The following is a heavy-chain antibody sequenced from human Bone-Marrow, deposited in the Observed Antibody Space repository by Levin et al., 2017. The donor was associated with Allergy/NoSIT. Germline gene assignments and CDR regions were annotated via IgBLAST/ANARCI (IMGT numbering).Heavy chain of an antibody. CDR3: ARGLGYSGYDRTRDY. D-gene: IGHD5-12*01. J-gene: IGHJ4*02. CDR1: GYTFTGYY. CDR2: INPNSGGT. V-gene: IGHV1-2*06. Sequence: ASVKVSCKASGYTFTGYYMHWVRQAPGQGLEWMGRINPNSGGTNYAQKFQGRVTMTRDTSISTAYMELSRLRSDDTAVYYCARGLGYSGYDRTRDYWGQGTLVTVSS.